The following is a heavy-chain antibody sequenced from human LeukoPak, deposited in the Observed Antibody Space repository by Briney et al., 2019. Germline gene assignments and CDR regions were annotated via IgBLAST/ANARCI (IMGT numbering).Heavy chain of an antibody. V-gene: IGHV3-48*04. CDR3: ARDGIDYDSSGYYFDY. Sequence: PGGSLRLSCAASGFTFSTYSFNWVRQAPGKGLEWVSHISVSGNTIYYADSVKGRFTISRDNAKNSLYLQMNSLRAEDTAVYYCARDGIDYDSSGYYFDYWGQGTLVTVSS. CDR2: ISVSGNTI. J-gene: IGHJ4*02. CDR1: GFTFSTYS. D-gene: IGHD3-22*01.